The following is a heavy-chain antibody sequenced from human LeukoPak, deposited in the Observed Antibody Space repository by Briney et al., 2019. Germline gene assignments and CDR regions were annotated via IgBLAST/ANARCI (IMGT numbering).Heavy chain of an antibody. Sequence: PGGSLRLSCAASGFTFDTYSMHWLRQAPGKGLEWVSWITSTSDVIYYADSVKGRFIISRDNAKNSLYLQMNSLRAEDTAVYYCAASYAGNTLDYWGQGTLVTVSS. V-gene: IGHV3-48*04. CDR2: ITSTSDVI. J-gene: IGHJ4*02. CDR1: GFTFDTYS. D-gene: IGHD4-23*01. CDR3: AASYAGNTLDY.